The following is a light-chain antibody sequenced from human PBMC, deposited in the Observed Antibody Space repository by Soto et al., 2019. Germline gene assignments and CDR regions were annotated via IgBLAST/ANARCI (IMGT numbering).Light chain of an antibody. CDR3: SSYTSSSTPWV. V-gene: IGLV2-14*01. Sequence: QSVLTQPASVSGSPGQSITISCTGTSSDVGGYNYVSWYQQHPGKAPKLMIYDVSNRPSGVSNRFSGSKSGNTASLTISGLQAEDEADYSCSSYTSSSTPWVFGGGTQLTVL. CDR1: SSDVGGYNY. CDR2: DVS. J-gene: IGLJ3*02.